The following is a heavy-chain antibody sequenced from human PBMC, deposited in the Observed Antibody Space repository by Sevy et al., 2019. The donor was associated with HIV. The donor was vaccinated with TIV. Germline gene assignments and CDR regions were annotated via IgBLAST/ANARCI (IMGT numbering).Heavy chain of an antibody. V-gene: IGHV1-69*13. Sequence: ASVKVSCKASGGIFSSYAISWVRQAPGQGLEWMGRIIPIFGTANYAQKFQGRVTITADESTSTAYMELSSLRSEDTAVYYCARDPLPPMYSGSYSGSGNSAPDNWFDPWGQGTLVTVSS. J-gene: IGHJ5*02. CDR1: GGIFSSYA. CDR3: ARDPLPPMYSGSYSGSGNSAPDNWFDP. D-gene: IGHD1-26*01. CDR2: IIPIFGTA.